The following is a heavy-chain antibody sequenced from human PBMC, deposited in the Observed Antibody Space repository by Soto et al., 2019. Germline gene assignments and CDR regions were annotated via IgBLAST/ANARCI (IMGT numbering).Heavy chain of an antibody. D-gene: IGHD3-10*01. V-gene: IGHV3-7*01. CDR3: AREGITMVRGSVYYYYGIDV. CDR1: GFTFSSYW. J-gene: IGHJ6*02. CDR2: IKQDGSEK. Sequence: EVQLVESGGGLVQPGGSLRLSCAASGFTFSSYWMSWVRQAPGKGLEWVANIKQDGSEKYYVDSVKGRFTISRDNAKKSLYLQMNSLGAEDTAVYYCAREGITMVRGSVYYYYGIDVWGQGTTVTVSS.